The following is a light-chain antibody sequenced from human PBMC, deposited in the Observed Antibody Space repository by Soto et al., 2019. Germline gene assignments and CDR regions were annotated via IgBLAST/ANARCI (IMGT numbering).Light chain of an antibody. V-gene: IGKV1-16*02. CDR1: HDIGNK. J-gene: IGKJ4*01. CDR2: DAS. CDR3: QQYHVYPLT. Sequence: DIQMTQSPSSLSASVGDRVIITCRGSHDIGNKIAWFQQKPGKGPKSLIYDASLLQSGVPSKFSGSRSATDFTLTIINLQPEDFATYYCQQYHVYPLTFGGGTKLEIK.